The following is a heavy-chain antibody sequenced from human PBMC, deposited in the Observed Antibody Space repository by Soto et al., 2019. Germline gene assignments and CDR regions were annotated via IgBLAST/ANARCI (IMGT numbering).Heavy chain of an antibody. CDR3: ARDGFYGDHDAFDI. CDR1: GGSISSGGYY. D-gene: IGHD4-17*01. V-gene: IGHV4-31*03. Sequence: QVLLQESGPGLVKPSQTLSLTCTVSGGSISSGGYYWSWIRQHPGKGLEWIGYIYYSGSTYYNPSLKSRVTISVDTSKNQFSLKLSSVTAADTAVYYCARDGFYGDHDAFDIWGQGTMVTVSS. J-gene: IGHJ3*02. CDR2: IYYSGST.